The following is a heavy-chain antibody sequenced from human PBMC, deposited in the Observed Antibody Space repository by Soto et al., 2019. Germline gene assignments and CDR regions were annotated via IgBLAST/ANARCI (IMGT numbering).Heavy chain of an antibody. V-gene: IGHV4-59*08. CDR2: IYYSGST. Sequence: PSETLSLTCTVSGGSISSYYWSWIRQPPGKGLEWIGYIYYSGSTNYNPSLKSRVTISVDTSKNQFSLKLSSVTAADTAVYYCARLLGIFDYWGQGTLVTVSS. CDR3: ARLLGIFDY. CDR1: GGSISSYY. J-gene: IGHJ4*02.